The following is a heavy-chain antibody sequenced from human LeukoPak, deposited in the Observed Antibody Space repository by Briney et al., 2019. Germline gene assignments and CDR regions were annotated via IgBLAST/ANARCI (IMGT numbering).Heavy chain of an antibody. CDR2: ISGSGGST. V-gene: IGHV3-23*01. Sequence: AGGPLRLSCAASGFTFSSYAMSWVRQAPGKGLEWVSAISGSGGSTYYADSVKGRFTISRDNSKNTLHLQMNSLRAEDTAVYYCAKSLGIAVAGPAYYFDYWGQGTLVTVSS. J-gene: IGHJ4*02. D-gene: IGHD6-19*01. CDR3: AKSLGIAVAGPAYYFDY. CDR1: GFTFSSYA.